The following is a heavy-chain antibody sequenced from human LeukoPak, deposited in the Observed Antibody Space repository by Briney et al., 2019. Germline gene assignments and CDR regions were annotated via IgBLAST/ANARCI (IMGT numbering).Heavy chain of an antibody. CDR1: GFTFSSYW. J-gene: IGHJ4*02. CDR2: INSGGSST. Sequence: GGSLRLSCAASGFTFSSYWMHWVRQAPGKGLVWVSRINSGGSSTSYADSVKGRFTISRDNAKNTLYLQMNSLRAEDTAVYYCARSPYYYDSSGYLPYWGQGTLVTVSS. V-gene: IGHV3-74*01. CDR3: ARSPYYYDSSGYLPY. D-gene: IGHD3-22*01.